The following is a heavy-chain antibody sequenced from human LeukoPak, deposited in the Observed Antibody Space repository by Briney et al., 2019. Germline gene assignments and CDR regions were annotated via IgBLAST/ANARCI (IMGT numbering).Heavy chain of an antibody. J-gene: IGHJ5*01. CDR3: AKLRTGYGYSPADC. CDR2: ISSSGDDT. D-gene: IGHD3-9*01. CDR1: GFTFTNYA. V-gene: IGHV3-23*01. Sequence: GGSLRLSCVASGFTFTNYAMDWVRQPPGRGLEWVSGISSSGDDTFYADSVKGRFTISRDNIKNTVYLQMNSLRVEDTALYYCAKLRTGYGYSPADCWGHGTLVIVSS.